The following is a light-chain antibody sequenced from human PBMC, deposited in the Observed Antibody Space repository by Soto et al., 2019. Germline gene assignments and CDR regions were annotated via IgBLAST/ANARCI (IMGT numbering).Light chain of an antibody. CDR2: EVS. CDR3: CSYAGSSPL. CDR1: SSDVGSYNL. J-gene: IGLJ3*02. V-gene: IGLV2-23*02. Sequence: QSALTQPASVSGSPGQSITISCTGTSSDVGSYNLVSWYQQHPGKAPKLMIYEVSKRPSGVSNRFSGSKSGNTASLTISGLQAEDEADYYCCSYAGSSPLLGGGTKLNVL.